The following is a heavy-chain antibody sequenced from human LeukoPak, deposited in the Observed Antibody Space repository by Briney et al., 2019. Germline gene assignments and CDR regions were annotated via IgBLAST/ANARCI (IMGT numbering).Heavy chain of an antibody. CDR3: ARDFRGDSCGGDCFAY. D-gene: IGHD2-21*01. V-gene: IGHV1-69*05. CDR1: GGTFSSYA. Sequence: APVKVSCKASGGTFSSYAVSWVRQAPGQGLEWMGRLIPIFGTANYAQKFQGRVSITTDESTSTAYMELSSLRSEDTALYYCARDFRGDSCGGDCFAYWGQGTLVTVSS. CDR2: LIPIFGTA. J-gene: IGHJ4*02.